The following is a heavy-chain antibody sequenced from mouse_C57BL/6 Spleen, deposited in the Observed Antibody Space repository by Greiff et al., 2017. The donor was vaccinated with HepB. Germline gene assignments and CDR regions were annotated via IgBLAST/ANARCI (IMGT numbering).Heavy chain of an antibody. D-gene: IGHD2-3*01. V-gene: IGHV1-52*01. CDR3: ARLRGYYAFAY. J-gene: IGHJ3*01. Sequence: VQLQQPGAELVRPGSSVKLSCKASGYTFTSYWMHWVKQRPIQGLEWIGNIDPSDSETHYNQKFKDKATLTVDKSSSTAYMQLSSLTSEDSAVYYCARLRGYYAFAYWGQGTLVTVSA. CDR1: GYTFTSYW. CDR2: IDPSDSET.